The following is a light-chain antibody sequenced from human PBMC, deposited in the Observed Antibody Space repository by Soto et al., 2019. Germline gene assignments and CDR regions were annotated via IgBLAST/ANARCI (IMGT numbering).Light chain of an antibody. J-gene: IGKJ4*01. V-gene: IGKV3-20*01. CDR3: QQFGSSRLT. Sequence: EIVLTQSPGTLSLSPGERATLSCRASQTVSNSYLAWYQQKPGQAPRLLIYGASTRATDVPDRFSGSGSGTDFTLTISRLEPEDFAVYYCQQFGSSRLTFGGGTKVDIK. CDR2: GAS. CDR1: QTVSNSY.